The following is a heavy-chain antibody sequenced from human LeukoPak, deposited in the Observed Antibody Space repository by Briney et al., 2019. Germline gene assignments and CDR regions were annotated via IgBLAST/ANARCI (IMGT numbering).Heavy chain of an antibody. Sequence: ASVKVSCKASGYSFTSYWIGWVRQMPGKGLEWMGIIYPGDSDTRYSPSFQGQVTISADKSISTAYLQWSSLKASDTAMYYCARLVGATYVDYWGQGTLVTVSS. CDR3: ARLVGATYVDY. CDR1: GYSFTSYW. V-gene: IGHV5-51*01. CDR2: IYPGDSDT. J-gene: IGHJ4*02. D-gene: IGHD1-26*01.